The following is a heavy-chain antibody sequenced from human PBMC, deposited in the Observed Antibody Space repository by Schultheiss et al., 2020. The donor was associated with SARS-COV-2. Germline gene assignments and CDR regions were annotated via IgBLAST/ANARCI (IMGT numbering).Heavy chain of an antibody. CDR2: MNPNSGNT. V-gene: IGHV1-8*01. Sequence: ASVKVSCKASGYTFTSYDINWVRQATGQGLEWMGWMNPNSGNTGYAQKFQGRVTMTRNTSISTAYMELSSLRSEDTAVYYCAKGGGRFLEWLSQYYYYGMDVWGQGTTVTVSS. CDR3: AKGGGRFLEWLSQYYYYGMDV. D-gene: IGHD3-3*01. J-gene: IGHJ6*02. CDR1: GYTFTSYD.